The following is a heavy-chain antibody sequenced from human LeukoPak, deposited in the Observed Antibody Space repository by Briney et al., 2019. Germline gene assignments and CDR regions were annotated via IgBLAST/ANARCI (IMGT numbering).Heavy chain of an antibody. CDR2: MYYGEQT. J-gene: IGHJ4*02. CDR1: GDSLSGLPYS. Sequence: PSETLSLTCTVSGDSLSGLPYSWGWVRPSPGKGLQWVVYMYYGEQTYYNPSLNRRITICVDTSKMQFSLSLSSVTAADTAIFYCVRYPSTSYRFDNWGEGTLVTVSS. V-gene: IGHV4-39*01. D-gene: IGHD2-2*01. CDR3: VRYPSTSYRFDN.